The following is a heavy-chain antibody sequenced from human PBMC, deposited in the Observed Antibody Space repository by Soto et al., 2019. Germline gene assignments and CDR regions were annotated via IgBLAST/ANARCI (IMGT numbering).Heavy chain of an antibody. CDR2: INPNSGNI. CDR1: GDTFTTYD. Sequence: ASVKVSCKASGDTFTTYDINWVRQATGHGLEWMGWINPNSGNIGYAQRFQGRVPMTRDTAIRTAYMEVSSLRSDDTAVYYCARGRASGSYYLLDYWGQGTLVTVSS. V-gene: IGHV1-8*01. D-gene: IGHD3-10*01. J-gene: IGHJ4*02. CDR3: ARGRASGSYYLLDY.